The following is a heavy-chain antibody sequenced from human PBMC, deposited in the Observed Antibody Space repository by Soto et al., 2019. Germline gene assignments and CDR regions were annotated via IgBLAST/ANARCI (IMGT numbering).Heavy chain of an antibody. V-gene: IGHV3-74*01. CDR2: IHSDGGTT. CDR3: ARTYGSNSHFDY. Sequence: EVQLVESGGGLVQPGGSLRLSCAASGFTFSSYWMHWVRQAPGKGLVWVSRIHSDGGTTTYADSVKGRFTMSRDNAKNPLYLQMNSLRAEDTAVYYCARTYGSNSHFDYWGQGTLVTVSS. D-gene: IGHD4-17*01. CDR1: GFTFSSYW. J-gene: IGHJ4*02.